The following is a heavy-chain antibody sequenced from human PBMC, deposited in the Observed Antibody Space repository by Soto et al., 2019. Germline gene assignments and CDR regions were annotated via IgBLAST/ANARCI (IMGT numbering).Heavy chain of an antibody. CDR3: ARDERYTDEYYYYYGMDV. D-gene: IGHD5-18*01. CDR2: ISSSSSTI. J-gene: IGHJ6*02. CDR1: GFTFSSYI. V-gene: IGHV3-48*02. Sequence: PGGSQRLSCEASGFTFSSYIINWVRQEQGKGLEWVSYISSSSSTIYYADSVKGRFTISRDSAKNSLYLQMNSLRDEDTAVYYCARDERYTDEYYYYYGMDVWGQGTTVTVSS.